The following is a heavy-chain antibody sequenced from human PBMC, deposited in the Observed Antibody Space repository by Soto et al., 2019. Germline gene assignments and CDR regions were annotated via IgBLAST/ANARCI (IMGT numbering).Heavy chain of an antibody. J-gene: IGHJ6*02. D-gene: IGHD6-19*01. CDR3: ARDTSGWSLNGLDV. CDR1: GSAITRYY. V-gene: IGHV1-46*01. Sequence: QVDLVQSGAEVKKPGASVTFSCKASGSAITRYYIHWVRQAPGRGLEWMGIINPGGGSASYAQKFQDRVTIDKDTSTGTVYMDLRSLRTEDTAVYYCARDTSGWSLNGLDVWGQGTTVNVSS. CDR2: INPGGGSA.